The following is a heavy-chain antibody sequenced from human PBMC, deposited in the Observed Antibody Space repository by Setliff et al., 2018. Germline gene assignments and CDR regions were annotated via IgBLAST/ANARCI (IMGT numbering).Heavy chain of an antibody. D-gene: IGHD6-25*01. J-gene: IGHJ6*03. CDR1: GVSIANTASY. Sequence: SETLSLTCNVSGVSIANTASYWSWIRQPAGKTLVWIGQVYVGGNTYYNPSRKSRVTISLDTSKNQFSLKLSFVTAAATAVYYCVRMSGFLYMGVWGKGTTGTVSS. CDR2: VYVGGNT. V-gene: IGHV4-61*09. CDR3: VRMSGFLYMGV.